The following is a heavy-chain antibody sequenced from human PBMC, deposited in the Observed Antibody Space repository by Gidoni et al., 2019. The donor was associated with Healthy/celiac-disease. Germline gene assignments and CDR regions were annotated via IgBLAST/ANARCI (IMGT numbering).Heavy chain of an antibody. Sequence: EVQLVESGGGLVKPGGSLGISCAASGFTFSSYSMNWVRQAPGTGLEWVSSISSSSSYIYYADSVRGRFTISRDNAKNSLYLQMNSLRAEDTAVYYCARGSGGDWYDHDAFDIWGQGTMVTVSS. CDR2: ISSSSSYI. J-gene: IGHJ3*02. CDR1: GFTFSSYS. V-gene: IGHV3-21*01. D-gene: IGHD2-21*02. CDR3: ARGSGGDWYDHDAFDI.